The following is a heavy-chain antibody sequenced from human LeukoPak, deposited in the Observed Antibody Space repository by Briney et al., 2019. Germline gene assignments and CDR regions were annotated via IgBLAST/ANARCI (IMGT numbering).Heavy chain of an antibody. CDR1: GGSISSYY. CDR3: ARGNWFDS. J-gene: IGHJ5*01. V-gene: IGHV4-59*01. D-gene: IGHD1-26*01. Sequence: PSETLSLTCTVSGGSISSYYWSWIRQPPGKGLEWIGYIYYSGSTNYNPSLKSRVTISVDTSKNQFSLKLSSVTAADTALYYCARGNWFDSWGQGTLVTVSS. CDR2: IYYSGST.